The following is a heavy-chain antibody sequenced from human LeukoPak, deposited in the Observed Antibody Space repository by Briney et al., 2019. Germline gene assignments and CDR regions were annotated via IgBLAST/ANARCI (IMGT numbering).Heavy chain of an antibody. CDR3: AKIKSIFGVVSRPFDH. CDR2: ISGSGGST. J-gene: IGHJ4*02. Sequence: GGSLRLSCAASGFTFSSYAMSWVRQAPGKGLEWVSAISGSGGSTYYADSVKGRFTISRDNSKNTLCLQMNGLRAEDTAVYYCAKIKSIFGVVSRPFDHWGQGTLVTVSS. D-gene: IGHD3-3*01. CDR1: GFTFSSYA. V-gene: IGHV3-23*01.